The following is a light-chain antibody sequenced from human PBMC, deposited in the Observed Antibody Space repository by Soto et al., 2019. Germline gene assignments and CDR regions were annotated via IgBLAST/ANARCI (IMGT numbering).Light chain of an antibody. CDR3: QQRSNWPSIT. Sequence: EIVLTQSPATLSLSPGERATLSCWASQSVSSYLAWYQQKPGQAPRLLIYDASNRATGIPARFSGSGSGTDFTLTISSLEPEDFAVYYCQQRSNWPSITFGQGTRLEI. J-gene: IGKJ5*01. CDR2: DAS. CDR1: QSVSSY. V-gene: IGKV3-11*01.